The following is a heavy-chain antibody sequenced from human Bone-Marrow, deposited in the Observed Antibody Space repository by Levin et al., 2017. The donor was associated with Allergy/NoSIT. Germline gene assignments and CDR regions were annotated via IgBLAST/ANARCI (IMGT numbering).Heavy chain of an antibody. D-gene: IGHD3-10*01. J-gene: IGHJ4*02. CDR3: ARDPAGDQGLDY. V-gene: IGHV6-1*01. CDR2: TYYRSKWHY. Sequence: SQTLSLTCAISGDSVASNSAAWYWIRQSPSRGLEWLGRTYYRSKWHYDYAVSVKSRITINPDTSKNQFSLQLKSVTPEDTAMYYCARDPAGDQGLDYWGQGTLVTVSS. CDR1: GDSVASNSAA.